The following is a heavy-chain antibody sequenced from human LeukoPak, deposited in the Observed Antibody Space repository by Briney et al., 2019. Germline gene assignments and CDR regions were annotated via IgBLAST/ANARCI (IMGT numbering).Heavy chain of an antibody. CDR1: GYSFTSYW. CDR2: IYPGDSET. CDR3: ARRRGYTDGLDT. Sequence: GESLKISCEGSGYSFTSYWIGWVRQMPGKGLEWMGIIYPGDSETRYSPSFQGQVTISADKSTSTAFLQWNSLKASATAIYYCARRRGYTDGLDTWGQGTLVTVSS. J-gene: IGHJ5*02. D-gene: IGHD5-18*01. V-gene: IGHV5-51*01.